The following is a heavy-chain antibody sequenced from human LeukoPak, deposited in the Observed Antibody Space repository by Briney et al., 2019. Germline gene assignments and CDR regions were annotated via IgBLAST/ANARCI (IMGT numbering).Heavy chain of an antibody. D-gene: IGHD6-19*01. CDR3: AKDGGSSGWYVDY. CDR1: GFTFDDYA. Sequence: GRSLRLSCAASGFTFDDYAMHWVRQAPGKGLEWVSGISWNGGSIGYADSVKGRFTISRDNAKNSLYLQMNSLRAEDTALYYCAKDGGSSGWYVDYWGQGTLATVSS. V-gene: IGHV3-9*01. J-gene: IGHJ4*02. CDR2: ISWNGGSI.